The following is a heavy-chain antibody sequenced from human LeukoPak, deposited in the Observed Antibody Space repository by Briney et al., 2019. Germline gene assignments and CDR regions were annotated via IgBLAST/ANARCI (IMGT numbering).Heavy chain of an antibody. D-gene: IGHD2-15*01. V-gene: IGHV4-38-2*02. J-gene: IGHJ6*04. CDR3: ARDHIVVANYYFYYYGMDV. CDR2: IYHSGST. Sequence: SETLSLTCAVSGYSISSGYYWGWIRQPPGKGLEWIGSIYHSGSTYYNPSLKSRVTISVDTSKNQFSLKLSSVTAADTAVYYCARDHIVVANYYFYYYGMDVWAKGPRSPSPQ. CDR1: GYSISSGYY.